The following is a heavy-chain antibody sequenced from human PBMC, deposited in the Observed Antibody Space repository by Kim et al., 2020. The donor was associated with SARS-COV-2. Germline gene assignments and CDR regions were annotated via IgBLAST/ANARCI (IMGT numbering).Heavy chain of an antibody. CDR2: SSSSYI. J-gene: IGHJ4*02. CDR3: ARVLSY. V-gene: IGHV3-21*01. Sequence: SSSSYIYYADSVKGRFTISRDNAKNSLYLQMNSLRAEDTAVYYCARVLSYWGQGTLVTVSS.